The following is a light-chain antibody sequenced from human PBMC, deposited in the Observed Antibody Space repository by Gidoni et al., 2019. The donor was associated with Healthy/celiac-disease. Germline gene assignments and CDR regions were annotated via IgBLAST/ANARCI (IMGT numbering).Light chain of an antibody. CDR3: CSYAGSYTRV. V-gene: IGLV2-11*01. CDR2: DVS. J-gene: IGLJ2*01. Sequence: QSALTQPRSVSGSPGQSVTIPCTGTSSDVGGYNYVSWYQQHPGKAPKLMIYDVSKRPSGVPDRFSGSKSGNTASLTISGLQAEDEADYYCCSYAGSYTRVFGGGTKLTVL. CDR1: SSDVGGYNY.